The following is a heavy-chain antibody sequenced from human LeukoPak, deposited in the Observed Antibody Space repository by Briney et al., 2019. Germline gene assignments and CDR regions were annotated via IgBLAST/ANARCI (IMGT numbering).Heavy chain of an antibody. J-gene: IGHJ4*02. CDR3: ARGRRQYYDSSGYYQN. V-gene: IGHV4-34*01. Sequence: SETLSLTCAVYGGSFSGYYWSWIRQPPGKGPEWIGEINHSGSTNYNPSLKSRVTISVDTSKNQFSLKLSSVTAADTAVYYCARGRRQYYDSSGYYQNWGQGTLVTVSS. CDR1: GGSFSGYY. D-gene: IGHD3-22*01. CDR2: INHSGST.